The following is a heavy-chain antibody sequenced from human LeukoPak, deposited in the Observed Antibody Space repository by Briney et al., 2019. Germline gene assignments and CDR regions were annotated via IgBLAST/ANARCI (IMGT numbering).Heavy chain of an antibody. CDR2: ISSNGGYT. CDR1: GFTVSSST. Sequence: PGGSLRLSCAGSGFTVSSSTMSWVRQAPGKGLEYVSAISSNGGYTYYANSVRGRFTISRDNSKNTLYLQMNSLRAEDTAVYYCASTFYGDSPPYWGQGTLVTVSS. CDR3: ASTFYGDSPPY. D-gene: IGHD4-17*01. V-gene: IGHV3-64*01. J-gene: IGHJ4*02.